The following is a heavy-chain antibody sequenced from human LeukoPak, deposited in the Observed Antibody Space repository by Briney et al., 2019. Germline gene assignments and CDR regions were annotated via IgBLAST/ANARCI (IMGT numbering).Heavy chain of an antibody. CDR1: GFTFSSYN. D-gene: IGHD1-26*01. V-gene: IGHV3-21*01. CDR2: ISTTSNYI. J-gene: IGHJ4*02. Sequence: PGGSLRLSCEASGFTFSSYNMNWVRQAPGRGLEWVSSISTTSNYIYYADSVKGRFTISRDNAKNSLYLQMNSLRAEDTAVYYCARVHSGSPHWGQGTLVTVSS. CDR3: ARVHSGSPH.